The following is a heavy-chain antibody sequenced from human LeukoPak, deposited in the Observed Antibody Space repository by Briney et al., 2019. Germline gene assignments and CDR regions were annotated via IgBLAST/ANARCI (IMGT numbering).Heavy chain of an antibody. CDR1: GGSISS. CDR3: ASRGLKLWLGLIDY. J-gene: IGHJ4*02. CDR2: IYFSGST. Sequence: SETLSLTCTVSGGSISSFYWSWFYWSWIRQPPGKGLEWIGYIYFSGSTNYNPSLKSRVTISVDTSKNQFSLKLSSVTAADTAVYYCASRGLKLWLGLIDYWGQGTLVTVSS. D-gene: IGHD5-18*01. V-gene: IGHV4-61*08.